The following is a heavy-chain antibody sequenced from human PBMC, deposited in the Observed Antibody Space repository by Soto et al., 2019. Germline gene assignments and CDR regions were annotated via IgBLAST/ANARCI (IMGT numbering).Heavy chain of an antibody. CDR2: ISPSGSP. CDR1: GGSVNSGGYS. CDR3: ARGVIA. D-gene: IGHD3-16*02. J-gene: IGHJ4*02. V-gene: IGHV4-30-2*01. Sequence: TLSLTCSVSGGSVNSGGYSWSWIRQPPGKGLEWIGFISPSGSPAYNPSLKSRVTISVDRSNNQISLELSSVTAADTAVYYCARGVIAWGQGTMVTVSS.